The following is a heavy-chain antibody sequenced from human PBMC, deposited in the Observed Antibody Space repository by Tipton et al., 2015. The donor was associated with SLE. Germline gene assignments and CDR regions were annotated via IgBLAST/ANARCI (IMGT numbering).Heavy chain of an antibody. J-gene: IGHJ5*02. CDR2: IYPSDSDT. D-gene: IGHD3-16*01. V-gene: IGHV5-51*01. CDR1: GYIFTRYW. Sequence: QLVQSGAEVKKPGASVRVSCKGSGYIFTRYWVGWVRQMPGKGLEWMGIIYPSDSDTRYSPSFEGQVTISADKSISTAYLHWSSLQASDTAMYYCARFEGADKWFDPWGQGTLVTVS. CDR3: ARFEGADKWFDP.